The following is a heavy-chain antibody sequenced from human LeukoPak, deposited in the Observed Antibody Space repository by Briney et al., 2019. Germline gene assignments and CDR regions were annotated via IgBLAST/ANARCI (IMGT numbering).Heavy chain of an antibody. Sequence: GGSLRLSCAASGFTFSSYSMNWVRQAPGKGLEWVSYISSSSSTIYYADSVKGRFTISRDNAKNSLYLQMNSLRAEDTAVYYCAKGTTVTTYNFDYWGQGTLVTVSS. CDR1: GFTFSSYS. V-gene: IGHV3-48*01. J-gene: IGHJ4*02. CDR2: ISSSSSTI. D-gene: IGHD4-17*01. CDR3: AKGTTVTTYNFDY.